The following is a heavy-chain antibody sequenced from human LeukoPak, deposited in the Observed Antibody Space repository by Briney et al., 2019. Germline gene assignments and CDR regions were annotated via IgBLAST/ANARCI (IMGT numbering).Heavy chain of an antibody. CDR2: IYYSGST. V-gene: IGHV4-59*01. CDR1: GGSISSYY. D-gene: IGHD3-10*01. J-gene: IGHJ6*02. CDR3: ARGEAGGTHYYYYGMDV. Sequence: SETLSLTCTVSGGSISSYYWSWIRQPPGKGLEWIGYIYYSGSTNYNPSLKSRVTISVDTSKNQFSLKLSSVTAADTAVYYCARGEAGGTHYYYYGMDVWGQGTTVTVSS.